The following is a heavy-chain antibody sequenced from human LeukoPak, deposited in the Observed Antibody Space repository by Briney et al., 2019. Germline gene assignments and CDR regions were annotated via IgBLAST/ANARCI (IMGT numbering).Heavy chain of an antibody. V-gene: IGHV3-21*01. CDR1: GFSISSYS. Sequence: GGALRLSCAASGFSISSYSRSWVRQAPGKGLEWVSSISSSGTIIYYADSVKARFTRSRHLAKSSVYLQTNSLRAEETAVYYCARKGSNYYYMYFSGKRTTVT. CDR3: ARKGSNYYYMYF. J-gene: IGHJ6*03. D-gene: IGHD3-10*01. CDR2: ISSSGTII.